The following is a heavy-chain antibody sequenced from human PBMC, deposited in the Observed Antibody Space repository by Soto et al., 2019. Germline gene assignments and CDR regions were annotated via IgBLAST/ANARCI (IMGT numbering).Heavy chain of an antibody. Sequence: SSETLSLTCIVSGASVTTGIYHWNWIRQPPGKGLEWLGYIFDSGSANYNPSLKSRVTISVDTSKKQFSLKLSSVTAADTAVYYCARAHITGTTVPLEGAIGAFDIWGQGTMVTVSS. CDR3: ARAHITGTTVPLEGAIGAFDI. CDR2: IFDSGSA. D-gene: IGHD1-7*01. J-gene: IGHJ3*02. V-gene: IGHV4-61*01. CDR1: GASVTTGIYH.